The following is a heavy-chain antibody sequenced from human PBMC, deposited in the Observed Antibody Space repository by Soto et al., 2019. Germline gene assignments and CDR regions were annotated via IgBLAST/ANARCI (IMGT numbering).Heavy chain of an antibody. CDR1: GFTVNHYA. CDR2: VSGRGGST. Sequence: VHLLESGGGLVQPGGSLRLACTASGFTVNHYAMSWVRQAPGKGLEWVSAVSGRGGSTKYADSVKGRFIISRVNSNSTLNMQMDSHRGEDKAVYYCANDSTVNTSLYFYYYGIDVWGQGTTVTVSS. CDR3: ANDSTVNTSLYFYYYGIDV. D-gene: IGHD4-17*01. V-gene: IGHV3-23*01. J-gene: IGHJ6*02.